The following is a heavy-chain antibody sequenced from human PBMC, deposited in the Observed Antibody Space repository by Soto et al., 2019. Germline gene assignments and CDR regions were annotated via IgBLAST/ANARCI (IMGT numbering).Heavy chain of an antibody. CDR2: INPSGGST. V-gene: IGHV1-46*01. D-gene: IGHD3-22*01. CDR3: ARFYDSSGYPNPDALDI. CDR1: GYTFTSYY. J-gene: IGHJ3*02. Sequence: ASVKVSCKASGYTFTSYYMHWVRQAPGQGLEWMGIINPSGGSTSYAQKFQGRVTMTRDTSTSTVYMELSSLRSEDTAVYYCARFYDSSGYPNPDALDIWGQGTMVTVSS.